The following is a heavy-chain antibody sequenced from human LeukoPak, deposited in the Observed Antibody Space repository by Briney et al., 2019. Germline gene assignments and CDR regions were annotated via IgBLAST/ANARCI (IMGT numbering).Heavy chain of an antibody. Sequence: PGGSLRLSCAASGFTFSSYEMNWVRQGPGKGLEWVSYISSSGSTIYYADSVKGRFTISRDNAKNSLYLQMNSRTADDTAVYYCARERTTIVSGTTIGAYWGQGTLVTVSS. CDR3: ARERTTIVSGTTIGAY. CDR2: ISSSGSTI. CDR1: GFTFSSYE. V-gene: IGHV3-48*03. D-gene: IGHD2/OR15-2a*01. J-gene: IGHJ4*02.